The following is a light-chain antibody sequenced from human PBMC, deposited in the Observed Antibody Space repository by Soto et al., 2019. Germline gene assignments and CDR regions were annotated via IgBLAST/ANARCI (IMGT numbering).Light chain of an antibody. Sequence: QSVLTQPASVSGFPGQSITISCTGTSSDIGGYNYVSWYQQHPGKAPKLMIYDVNNRPSGVSDRFSGSKSGNTASLTISGLQAEDEADYFCSSYTSSSTLYVFGAGTKVTVL. J-gene: IGLJ1*01. CDR3: SSYTSSSTLYV. CDR1: SSDIGGYNY. V-gene: IGLV2-14*01. CDR2: DVN.